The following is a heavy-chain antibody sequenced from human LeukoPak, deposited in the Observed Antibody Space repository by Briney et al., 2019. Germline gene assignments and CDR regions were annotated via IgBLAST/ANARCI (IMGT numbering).Heavy chain of an antibody. V-gene: IGHV1-46*03. CDR2: SNPSGGST. CDR3: ASYGGAAFDI. CDR1: GYTFTSYY. Sequence: ASVKISCKASGYTFTSYYMHWVRHAPGQALEWMGISNPSGGSTSYAQKFQGRVTMTRDTSTSTVYMELSSLRSEDTAVYYCASYGGAAFDIWGQGTRVSVSS. D-gene: IGHD4-23*01. J-gene: IGHJ3*02.